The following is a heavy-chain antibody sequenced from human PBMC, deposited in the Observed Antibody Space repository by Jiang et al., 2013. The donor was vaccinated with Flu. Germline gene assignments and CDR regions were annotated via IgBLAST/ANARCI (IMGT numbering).Heavy chain of an antibody. V-gene: IGHV6-1*01. J-gene: IGHJ2*01. CDR3: ARGGSYYYDSSGYHWNFDL. CDR1: SAA. Sequence: SAAWNWIRQSPSRGLEWLGRTYYRSKWYNDYAVSVKSRITINPDTSKNQFSLQLNSVTPEDTAVYYCARGGSYYYDSSGYHWNFDLWGRGTLVTVSS. CDR2: TYYRSKWYN. D-gene: IGHD3-22*01.